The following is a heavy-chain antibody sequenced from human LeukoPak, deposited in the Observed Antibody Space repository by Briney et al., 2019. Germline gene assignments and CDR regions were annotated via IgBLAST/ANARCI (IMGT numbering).Heavy chain of an antibody. J-gene: IGHJ4*02. CDR3: ARLDYSDFHFDY. Sequence: GESLKISCKGSGYSFTSYWITWVRQMPGKGLEWMGRIDPTGSYTNYSPSFQGHVTISADKSISTAYLQWSSLKASDTAMYYCARLDYSDFHFDYWGQGTLVTVSS. D-gene: IGHD4-11*01. CDR2: IDPTGSYT. V-gene: IGHV5-10-1*01. CDR1: GYSFTSYW.